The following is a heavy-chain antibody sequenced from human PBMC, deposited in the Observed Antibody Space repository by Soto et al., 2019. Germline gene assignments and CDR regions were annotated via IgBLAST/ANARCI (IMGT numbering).Heavy chain of an antibody. J-gene: IGHJ3*02. Sequence: ASVKVSCKASGGTFSSYTISWVRQAPGQGLEWMGRINPSGGSTSYAQKFQGRITMTRDTSTNTIHMDLNSLRSEDTAVYYCATDIAAPGTRDDGFDIWGQGTMVTVSS. CDR2: INPSGGST. V-gene: IGHV1-46*03. D-gene: IGHD6-13*01. CDR1: GGTFSSYT. CDR3: ATDIAAPGTRDDGFDI.